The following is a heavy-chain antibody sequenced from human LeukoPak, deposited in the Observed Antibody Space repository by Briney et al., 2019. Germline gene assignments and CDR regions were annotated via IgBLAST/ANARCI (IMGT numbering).Heavy chain of an antibody. Sequence: ASVKVSCKASGYTFTSYDINWVRQATGQGLEWMGWMNPNSGNTGYAQKFQGRVTMTRNTSISTAYMELSSLRSEDTAVYYCATRVAPPSDYYYGMDVWGQGTTVTVSS. CDR1: GYTFTSYD. CDR2: MNPNSGNT. D-gene: IGHD2-15*01. CDR3: ATRVAPPSDYYYGMDV. J-gene: IGHJ6*02. V-gene: IGHV1-8*01.